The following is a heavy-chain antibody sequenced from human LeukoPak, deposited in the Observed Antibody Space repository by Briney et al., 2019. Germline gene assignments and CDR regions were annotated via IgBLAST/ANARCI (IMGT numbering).Heavy chain of an antibody. V-gene: IGHV1-46*01. CDR3: ARDVGRITMIAEGPDY. CDR2: INPSGGST. J-gene: IGHJ4*02. CDR1: GGTFSSYA. D-gene: IGHD3-22*01. Sequence: ASVKVSCKASGGTFSSYAISWVRQAPGQGLEWMGIINPSGGSTSYAQKFQGRVTMTRDTSTSTVYMELSSLRSEDTAVYYCARDVGRITMIAEGPDYWGQGTLVTVSS.